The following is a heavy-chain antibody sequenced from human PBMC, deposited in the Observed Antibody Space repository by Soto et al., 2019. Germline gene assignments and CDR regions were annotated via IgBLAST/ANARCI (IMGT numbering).Heavy chain of an antibody. CDR2: INSDGSTT. J-gene: IGHJ4*02. CDR3: AGDPIYDSSVAGDF. CDR1: GFTFSTYW. Sequence: EMQLVESGGGLVQPGGSLRLSCAASGFTFSTYWMHWVRQAPGKGLVWVSRINSDGSTTDYADSVKGRLTISRDNAKNTLYLQMNSLRAEDTAVYYCAGDPIYDSSVAGDFWGQGTLVTVSS. V-gene: IGHV3-74*01. D-gene: IGHD3-22*01.